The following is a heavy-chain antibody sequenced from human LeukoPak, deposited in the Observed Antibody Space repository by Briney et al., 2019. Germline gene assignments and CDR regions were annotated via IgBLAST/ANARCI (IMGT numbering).Heavy chain of an antibody. J-gene: IGHJ4*02. CDR3: ADSSGWYYFDY. V-gene: IGHV3-23*01. D-gene: IGHD6-19*01. CDR1: RFTFSSYA. CDR2: ISGSGGST. Sequence: GESLRLSCASSRFTFSSYAMSWVRHAPGKGLEWVSVISGSGGSTYYADSVPGRFNISRDNSKDTLYLQMNSLRAEDTAVYYCADSSGWYYFDYWGQGTLVTVP.